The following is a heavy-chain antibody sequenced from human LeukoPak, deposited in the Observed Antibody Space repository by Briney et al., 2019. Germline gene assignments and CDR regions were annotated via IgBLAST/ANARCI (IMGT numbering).Heavy chain of an antibody. CDR1: GGSFSGYY. D-gene: IGHD3-3*01. J-gene: IGHJ6*02. V-gene: IGHV4-34*01. CDR3: ARAAHNDWSGYPRHYYYYGMDV. CDR2: INHSGST. Sequence: SETLSLTCAVYGGSFSGYYWSWIRQPPGKGLEWIGEINHSGSTNYNPSLKSRVTISVDTSKNQFSLKLSSVTAADTAVYYCARAAHNDWSGYPRHYYYYGMDVWGQGTTVTVSS.